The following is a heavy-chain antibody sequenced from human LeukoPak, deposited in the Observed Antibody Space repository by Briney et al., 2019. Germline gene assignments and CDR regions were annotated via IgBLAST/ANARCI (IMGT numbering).Heavy chain of an antibody. V-gene: IGHV3-30*18. CDR1: GFTFSSYG. J-gene: IGHJ6*02. CDR2: ISYDGSNK. D-gene: IGHD1-26*01. Sequence: PGGSLRLSCAASGFTFSSYGMHGVRQAPGKGLEWVAVISYDGSNKYYADSVKGRFTISRDNSKNTLYLQMNSLRAEDTAVYYCAKVSRWELLVYYYYGMDVWGQGTTVTVSS. CDR3: AKVSRWELLVYYYYGMDV.